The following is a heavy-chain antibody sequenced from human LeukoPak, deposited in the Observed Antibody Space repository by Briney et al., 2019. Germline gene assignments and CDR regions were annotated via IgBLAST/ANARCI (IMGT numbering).Heavy chain of an antibody. V-gene: IGHV4-39*01. CDR1: GGSMSNSTYY. CDR3: ARQPFDY. CDR2: IYYSGST. Sequence: SETLSLTCTVSGGSMSNSTYYWGWIRQPPGKGLEWIGSIYYSGSTYYNPSLKSRVTISVDTSKNQFSLKLSSVTAADTAVYYCARQPFDYWGQGTLVTVSS. J-gene: IGHJ4*02.